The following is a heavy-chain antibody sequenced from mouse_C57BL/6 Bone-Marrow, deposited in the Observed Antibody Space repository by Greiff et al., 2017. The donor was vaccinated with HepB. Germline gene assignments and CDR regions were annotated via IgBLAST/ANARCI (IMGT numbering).Heavy chain of an antibody. CDR2: ISSGGSYT. D-gene: IGHD1-3*01. CDR1: GFTFSSYG. J-gene: IGHJ1*03. CDR3: ARQGKGGYFDV. Sequence: EVNVVESGGDLVKPGGSLKLSCAASGFTFSSYGMSWVRQTPDKRLEWVATISSGGSYTYYPDSVKGRFTISRDNAKNTLYLQMSSLKSEDTAMYYCARQGKGGYFDVWGTGTTVTVSS. V-gene: IGHV5-6*01.